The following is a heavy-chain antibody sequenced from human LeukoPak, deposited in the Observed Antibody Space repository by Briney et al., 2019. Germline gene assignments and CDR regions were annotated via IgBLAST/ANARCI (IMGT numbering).Heavy chain of an antibody. CDR1: GFTFSSYS. CDR3: ARDGRCGGDCYAS. V-gene: IGHV3-21*01. D-gene: IGHD2-21*02. CDR2: ISSSSDYI. J-gene: IGHJ4*02. Sequence: GGSLRLSCAASGFTFSSYSMNWVRQAPGKGLEWVSCISSSSDYIYYADSVKGRFTISRDNAKNALYLQMNSLRVEDTAVYYCARDGRCGGDCYASWGQGTLVTVSS.